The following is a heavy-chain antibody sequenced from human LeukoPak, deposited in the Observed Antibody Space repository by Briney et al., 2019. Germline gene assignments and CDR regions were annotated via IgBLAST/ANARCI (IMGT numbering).Heavy chain of an antibody. J-gene: IGHJ4*02. D-gene: IGHD3-16*02. V-gene: IGHV3-23*01. Sequence: GGSLRLSCAASGFTFSSYAMSWVRQAPGKGLEWVSAISGSGGSTYYADSVKGRFTISRDNSKNTLYLQMDSLKTEDAAVYYCTTVMGRDYLWGTYRSFYFDYWGQGTPVTVSS. CDR2: ISGSGGST. CDR3: TTVMGRDYLWGTYRSFYFDY. CDR1: GFTFSSYA.